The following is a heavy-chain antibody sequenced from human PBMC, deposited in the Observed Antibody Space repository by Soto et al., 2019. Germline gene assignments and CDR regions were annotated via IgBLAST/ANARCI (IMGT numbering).Heavy chain of an antibody. Sequence: SETLSLTCTVSGGSISSSSYYWGWIRQPPGKGLEWIGSIYYSGSTYYNPSLKSRVTISVDTSKNQFSLKLSSVTAADTAVYYCATSGDRYYYYGMDVWGPGSTVTV. CDR2: IYYSGST. CDR1: GGSISSSSYY. V-gene: IGHV4-39*01. D-gene: IGHD3-10*01. CDR3: ATSGDRYYYYGMDV. J-gene: IGHJ6*02.